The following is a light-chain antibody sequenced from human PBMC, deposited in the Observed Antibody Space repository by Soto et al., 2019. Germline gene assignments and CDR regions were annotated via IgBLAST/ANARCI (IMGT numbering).Light chain of an antibody. CDR2: DVS. CDR1: SSDVGGFNY. J-gene: IGLJ2*01. CDR3: SSYTSSNTLVV. Sequence: QSALTQPASVSGSPGQSITISCTGTSSDVGGFNYVSWYQQHPGKAPKLMISDVSNRPSGVSNRFSGSKSVNTASLTISGLQAEDEADYYCSSYTSSNTLVVFGGGTKLTVL. V-gene: IGLV2-14*01.